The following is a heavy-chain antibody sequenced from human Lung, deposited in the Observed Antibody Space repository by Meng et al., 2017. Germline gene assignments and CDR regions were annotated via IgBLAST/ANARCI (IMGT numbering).Heavy chain of an antibody. Sequence: VPLTQCGAGLFKPSETLSLPCAVYGGSFSGYYWSWIRQPPGKGLEWIGEINHSGSTNYNPSLKSRVTISVDTSKNQFSLKLSSVTAADTAVYYCARPKQANWYFDLWGRGTLVTASS. CDR1: GGSFSGYY. CDR3: ARPKQANWYFDL. CDR2: INHSGST. V-gene: IGHV4-34*01. D-gene: IGHD1/OR15-1a*01. J-gene: IGHJ2*01.